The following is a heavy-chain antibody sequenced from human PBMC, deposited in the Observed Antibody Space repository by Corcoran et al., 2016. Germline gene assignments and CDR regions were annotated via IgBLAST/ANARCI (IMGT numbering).Heavy chain of an antibody. V-gene: IGHV1-69*06. Sequence: QVQLVQSGAEVKKPGSSVKVSCKTSGDSFTSFAITWVRQAPGQGLEWMGGIIPIFGTTNYAQKFQGRVTITADKSTSTAYMELSSLRSEDTAVDYCARALYADDWYFQHWGQGSVVTVSA. CDR3: ARALYADDWYFQH. J-gene: IGHJ1*01. D-gene: IGHD4-17*01. CDR1: GDSFTSFA. CDR2: IIPIFGTT.